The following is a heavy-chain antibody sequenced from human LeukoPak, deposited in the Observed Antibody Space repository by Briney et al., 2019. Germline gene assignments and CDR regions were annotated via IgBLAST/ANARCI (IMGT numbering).Heavy chain of an antibody. D-gene: IGHD3-3*01. CDR2: ISYDGSNK. J-gene: IGHJ4*02. V-gene: IGHV3-30-3*01. CDR3: ARADYDFWSDPTGFFDY. CDR1: GFTFSSYA. Sequence: HPGRSLRLSCAASGFTFSSYAMHWVRQAPGKGLEWVAVISYDGSNKYYADSVKGRFTISRDNSKNTLYLQMNSLRAEDTAVYYCARADYDFWSDPTGFFDYWGQGTLVTVSS.